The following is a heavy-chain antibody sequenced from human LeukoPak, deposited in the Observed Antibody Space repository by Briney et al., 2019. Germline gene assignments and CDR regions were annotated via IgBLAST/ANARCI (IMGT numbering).Heavy chain of an antibody. CDR2: IYSGGST. J-gene: IGHJ4*02. Sequence: GGSLRLSCAASGSTVISNYMSWVRQAPGKGLEWVSVIYSGGSTYYADSVKGRFTISRHNSKNTLYLQMNSLRAEDTAVYYCASLQSSSDYYYDSSGYFPPFDYWGQGTLVTVSS. CDR3: ASLQSSSDYYYDSSGYFPPFDY. D-gene: IGHD3-22*01. CDR1: GSTVISNY. V-gene: IGHV3-53*04.